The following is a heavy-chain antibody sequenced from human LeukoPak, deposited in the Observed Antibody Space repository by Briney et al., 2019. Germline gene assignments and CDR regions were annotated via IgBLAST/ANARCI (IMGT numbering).Heavy chain of an antibody. V-gene: IGHV1-69*13. CDR1: GYTFTSHH. CDR2: IIPIFGTA. J-gene: IGHJ4*02. Sequence: ASVKVSCKASGYTFTSHHMHWVRQAPGQGLEWMGGIIPIFGTANYAQKFQGRVTITADESTSTAYMELSSLRSEDTAVYYCARSAQQYCSSTSCYPDYWGQGTLVTVSS. D-gene: IGHD2-2*01. CDR3: ARSAQQYCSSTSCYPDY.